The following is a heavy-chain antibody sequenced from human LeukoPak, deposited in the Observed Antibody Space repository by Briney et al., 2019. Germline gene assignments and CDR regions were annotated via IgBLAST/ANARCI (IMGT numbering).Heavy chain of an antibody. CDR2: IYYSGST. V-gene: IGHV4-31*03. Sequence: SQTLSLTCTVSGGSISSGGYYWNWIRQHPGKGLEWIGYIYYSGSTYYNPSLKSRVTISVDTSKNQFSLKLSSVTAADTAVYYCARDRYDSSGYYYYGMDVWGQGTTVTVSS. CDR3: ARDRYDSSGYYYYGMDV. CDR1: GGSISSGGYY. J-gene: IGHJ6*02. D-gene: IGHD3-22*01.